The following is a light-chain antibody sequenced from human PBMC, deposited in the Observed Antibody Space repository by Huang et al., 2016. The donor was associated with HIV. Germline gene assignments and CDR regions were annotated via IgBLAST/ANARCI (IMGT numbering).Light chain of an antibody. CDR2: GSS. V-gene: IGKV3-15*01. Sequence: EIVMTQYPATLSVSPGERVTRSCRASQSVSSNFAWYQQKPSQAHRLLIYGSSTRATGIPARFSGSGSGTEFTLTITSLQSEDFALYYCQQYHDWPVTFGGGTKVEIK. CDR3: QQYHDWPVT. J-gene: IGKJ4*01. CDR1: QSVSSN.